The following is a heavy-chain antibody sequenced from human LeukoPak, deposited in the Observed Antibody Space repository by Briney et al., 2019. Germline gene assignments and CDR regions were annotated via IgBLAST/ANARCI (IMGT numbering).Heavy chain of an antibody. V-gene: IGHV3-43D*03. CDR1: GFTFDDYA. CDR3: AKDPDGGSGSYPNY. CDR2: ISWDGGST. J-gene: IGHJ4*02. Sequence: GGSLRLSCAASGFTFDDYAMHWVRQAPGKGLEWVSLISWDGGSTYYADSVKGRFTISRDNSKNSLYLQMNSLRAEDTALYYCAKDPDGGSGSYPNYWGQGTLVTVSS. D-gene: IGHD3-10*01.